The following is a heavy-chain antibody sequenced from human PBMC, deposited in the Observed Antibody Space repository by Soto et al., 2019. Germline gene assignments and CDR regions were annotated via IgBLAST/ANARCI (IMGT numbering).Heavy chain of an antibody. CDR3: AKDGRHSTSWYGSLDY. Sequence: EVQLLESGGGLVQPGGSLRLSCAASGFTFTSHAMSWVRQAPGKGLEWVSVISSGGSTYYADSVKGRFTVSRDNSMNTLFLQMNSLRAEDTALYYCAKDGRHSTSWYGSLDYWGQGTLVTVSS. V-gene: IGHV3-23*01. J-gene: IGHJ4*02. D-gene: IGHD6-13*01. CDR1: GFTFTSHA. CDR2: ISSGGST.